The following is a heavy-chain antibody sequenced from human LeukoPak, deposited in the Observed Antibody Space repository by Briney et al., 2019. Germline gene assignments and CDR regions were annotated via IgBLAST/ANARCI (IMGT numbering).Heavy chain of an antibody. CDR2: ISAYNGNS. D-gene: IGHD6-19*01. J-gene: IGHJ4*02. Sequence: ASVTVSCKASGYTFTGYYMHWVRQAPGQGLEWMGWISAYNGNSNYAQKLQGRVTMTTDTSTSTAYMELRSLRSDDTAVYYCARVQYSSGWYYFDYWGQGTLVTVSS. CDR1: GYTFTGYY. CDR3: ARVQYSSGWYYFDY. V-gene: IGHV1-18*04.